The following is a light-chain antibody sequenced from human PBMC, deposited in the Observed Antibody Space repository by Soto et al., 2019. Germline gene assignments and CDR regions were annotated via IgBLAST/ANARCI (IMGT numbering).Light chain of an antibody. J-gene: IGKJ3*01. CDR1: QSIRSY. CDR3: QQSYSTLLT. V-gene: IGKV1-39*01. Sequence: DIQMAQSPSSLSASVGDRVTITCRASQSIRSYLNWYQQKPGKAPKLLIYAASSLQSGVLSMFSGSGSGTDFTRTISSLRPEDFATDYCQQSYSTLLTFGPGTKVDIK. CDR2: AAS.